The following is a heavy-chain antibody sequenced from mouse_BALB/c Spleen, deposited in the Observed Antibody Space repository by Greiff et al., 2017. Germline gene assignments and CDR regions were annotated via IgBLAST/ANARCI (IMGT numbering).Heavy chain of an antibody. V-gene: IGHV1S137*01. CDR3: ARYYGSSDPAWFAD. CDR1: GYTFTDYA. Sequence: QVQLKQSGAELVRPGVSVKISCKGSGYTFTDYAMHWVKQSHAKSLEWIGVISTYYGDASYNQKFKGKATMTVDKSSSTAYMELARLTSEDSAIYYCARYYGSSDPAWFADWGQGTLVTVSA. CDR2: ISTYYGDA. J-gene: IGHJ3*01. D-gene: IGHD1-1*01.